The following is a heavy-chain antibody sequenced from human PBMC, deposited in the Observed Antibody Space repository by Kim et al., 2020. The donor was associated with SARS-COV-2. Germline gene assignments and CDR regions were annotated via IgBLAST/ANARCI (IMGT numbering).Heavy chain of an antibody. V-gene: IGHV3-30*01. J-gene: IGHJ4*02. D-gene: IGHD3-10*01. CDR3: ARGPLEVRGVFDY. Sequence: PAAGQGRITIARGHAKNALYLKMNSLRAEDTAVYYCARGPLEVRGVFDYWGQRTLVTVSS.